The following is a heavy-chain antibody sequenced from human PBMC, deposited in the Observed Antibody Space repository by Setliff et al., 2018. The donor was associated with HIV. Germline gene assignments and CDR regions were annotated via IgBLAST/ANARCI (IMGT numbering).Heavy chain of an antibody. CDR2: ISYSGSTI. CDR1: GFTFSDYY. Sequence: GGSLRLSCAASGFTFSDYYMSWTRQAPGKGLEWVSYISYSGSTIYYADSVKGRITTSRDNAKNSLYLQMNSQRAEDTAVYYCARPLTGYSITHYYYMDVWGKGTTVTVSS. CDR3: ARPLTGYSITHYYYMDV. D-gene: IGHD3-9*01. V-gene: IGHV3-11*04. J-gene: IGHJ6*03.